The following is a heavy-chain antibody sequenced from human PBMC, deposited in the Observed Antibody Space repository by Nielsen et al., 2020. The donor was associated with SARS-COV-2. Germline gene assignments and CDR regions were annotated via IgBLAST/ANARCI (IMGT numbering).Heavy chain of an antibody. Sequence: WIRQPPGKGLEWIGRISTSGSTNYNPSLKSRVTISVDTSENHFSLKLSSVTAADTALYYCARAYIVVVPAAIDYYGMDVWGQGTTVTVSS. CDR2: ISTSGST. CDR3: ARAYIVVVPAAIDYYGMDV. D-gene: IGHD2-2*01. V-gene: IGHV4-61*02. J-gene: IGHJ6*02.